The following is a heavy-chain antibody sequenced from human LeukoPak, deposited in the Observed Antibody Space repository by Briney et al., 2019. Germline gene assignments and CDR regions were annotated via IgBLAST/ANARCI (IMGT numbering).Heavy chain of an antibody. CDR2: IRSKAYGGTT. CDR1: GFTFGDYA. Sequence: GGSLRLSCTASGFTFGDYAMSWVRQAPGKGLEWVGFIRSKAYGGTTEYAASVKGRFTISRDDSKSIAYLQMNSLKTEDTAVYYCTRDVCDSSGYYPQQTDYWGQGTLVTVSS. CDR3: TRDVCDSSGYYPQQTDY. V-gene: IGHV3-49*04. D-gene: IGHD3-22*01. J-gene: IGHJ4*02.